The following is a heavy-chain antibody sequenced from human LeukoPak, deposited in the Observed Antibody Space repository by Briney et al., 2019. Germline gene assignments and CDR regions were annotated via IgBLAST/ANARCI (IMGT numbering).Heavy chain of an antibody. CDR1: GFTFSSNA. Sequence: PGRSLRLSCVASGFTFSSNAMHWVRQAPGKGLEWVALISYDGSNKYYADSVKGRFTISRDNSKNTLYLQMNSLRAEDTAVYYCAKDLQYLLLMGEIDYWGQGTLVTVSS. CDR2: ISYDGSNK. D-gene: IGHD2-2*01. J-gene: IGHJ4*02. CDR3: AKDLQYLLLMGEIDY. V-gene: IGHV3-30*04.